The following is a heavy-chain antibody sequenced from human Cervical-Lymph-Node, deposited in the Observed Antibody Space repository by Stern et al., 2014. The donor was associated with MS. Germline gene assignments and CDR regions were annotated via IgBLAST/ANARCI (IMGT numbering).Heavy chain of an antibody. V-gene: IGHV1-46*01. Sequence: QMQLVQSGAEVKKPGASVKVSCKASGYTFTSYYMHWVRQAPGQGLEWMGIINPSGGSTSYAQKFQGRVTMTRDTSTSTVYMELSSLRSEDTAVYYCAREFVVVGYSSSRELGYWGQGTLVTVSS. CDR1: GYTFTSYY. J-gene: IGHJ4*02. CDR2: INPSGGST. CDR3: AREFVVVGYSSSRELGY. D-gene: IGHD6-6*01.